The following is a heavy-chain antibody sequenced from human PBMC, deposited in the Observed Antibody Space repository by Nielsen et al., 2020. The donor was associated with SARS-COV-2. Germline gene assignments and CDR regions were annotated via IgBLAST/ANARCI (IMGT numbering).Heavy chain of an antibody. CDR1: GFTFSSYS. CDR2: ISSSSSTI. J-gene: IGHJ6*02. CDR3: ARVWRTAAAGTYYYYGMDV. V-gene: IGHV3-48*01. D-gene: IGHD6-13*01. Sequence: GGSLRLSCAASGFTFSSYSMNWVRQAPGKGLEWVSYISSSSSTIYYADSAKGRFTISRENAKNSLYLQMNSLRAGDTAVYYCARVWRTAAAGTYYYYGMDVWGQGTTVTVSS.